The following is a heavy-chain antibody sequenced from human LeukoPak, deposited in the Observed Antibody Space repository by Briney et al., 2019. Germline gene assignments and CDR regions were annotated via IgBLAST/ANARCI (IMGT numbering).Heavy chain of an antibody. J-gene: IGHJ4*02. CDR3: ARGWLAETTVVTPYNY. V-gene: IGHV1-69*13. Sequence: GASVKVSCKASGGTFSSYAISWVRQAPGQGLEWMGGIIPIFDTTNYAQKFQGRVTITAVESMSTAYTELSSLRSEDTAVYYCARGWLAETTVVTPYNYWGQGTLVTVSS. CDR2: IIPIFDTT. CDR1: GGTFSSYA. D-gene: IGHD4-23*01.